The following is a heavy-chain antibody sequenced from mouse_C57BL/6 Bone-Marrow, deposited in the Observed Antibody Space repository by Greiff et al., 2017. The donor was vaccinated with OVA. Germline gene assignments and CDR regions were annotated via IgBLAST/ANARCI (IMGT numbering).Heavy chain of an antibody. CDR1: GYTFTSYW. D-gene: IGHD2-4*01. V-gene: IGHV1-64*01. CDR2: IHPNSGST. CDR3: AREGYDYDGEDY. J-gene: IGHJ2*01. Sequence: QVQLQQPGAELVKPGASVKLSCKASGYTFTSYWMHWVKQRPGQGLEWIGMIHPNSGSTNYNEKFKSKATLTVDKSSSTAYMQLSSLTSEDSAVYYCAREGYDYDGEDYWGQGTTLTVSS.